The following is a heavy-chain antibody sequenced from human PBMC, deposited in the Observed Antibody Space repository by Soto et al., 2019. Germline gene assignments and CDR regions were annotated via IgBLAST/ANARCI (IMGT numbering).Heavy chain of an antibody. V-gene: IGHV3-53*01. D-gene: IGHD7-27*01. CDR3: AGDGDQRSFQH. CDR2: ISGSGDST. CDR1: GLTVSANY. Sequence: HPGGSLRLSCAASGLTVSANYMAWVRQAPGKGLEWVSGISGSGDSTYYADSVKGRFTVSRDNSKNTLYLQMNSLRVEDTAVYYCAGDGDQRSFQHWGQGTLVTVSS. J-gene: IGHJ1*01.